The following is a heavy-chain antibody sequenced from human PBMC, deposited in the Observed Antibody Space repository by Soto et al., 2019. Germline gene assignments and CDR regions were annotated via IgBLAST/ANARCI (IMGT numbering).Heavy chain of an antibody. J-gene: IGHJ1*01. CDR3: ARLAYRDYST. Sequence: PSETLSLTCAVSGGSIKTGGYYWGWIRQPPGKGLEWIATIYYSGTTYYNPSLKSRLTISVDTSNNLFSLEMRSVIAADTAFYYCARLAYRDYSTWGQGTLVTVYS. CDR2: IYYSGTT. D-gene: IGHD4-4*01. CDR1: GGSIKTGGYY. V-gene: IGHV4-39*02.